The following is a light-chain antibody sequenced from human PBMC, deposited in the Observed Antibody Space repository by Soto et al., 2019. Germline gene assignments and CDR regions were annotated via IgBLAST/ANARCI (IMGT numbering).Light chain of an antibody. CDR3: QQYNNWHPWT. Sequence: EIVMMQSPATLSVSPAERATLSCRASQSVSSNLAWYQQKPGQAPRLLIYGASTRATGIPARFSGSGSGTEFTLTISSLQAEDFAVYYCQQYNNWHPWTFGQGTKVDIK. CDR1: QSVSSN. J-gene: IGKJ1*01. CDR2: GAS. V-gene: IGKV3-15*01.